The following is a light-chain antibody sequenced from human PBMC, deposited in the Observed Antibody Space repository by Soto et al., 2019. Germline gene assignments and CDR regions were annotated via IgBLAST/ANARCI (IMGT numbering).Light chain of an antibody. CDR2: STS. CDR3: QQSYILPFT. Sequence: DIQMTQSPSSLSASVGDRVTITCRASLTIGSYLNWYLQKPGNAPKLLIHSTSTLQSGVPSRFSGSGSGTDFTLTINSLQPEDFATYFCQQSYILPFTFGPGTKVDIK. V-gene: IGKV1-39*01. CDR1: LTIGSY. J-gene: IGKJ3*01.